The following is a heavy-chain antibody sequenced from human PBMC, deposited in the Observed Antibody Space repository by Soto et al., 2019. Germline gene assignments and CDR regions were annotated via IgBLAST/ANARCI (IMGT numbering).Heavy chain of an antibody. D-gene: IGHD2-2*01. CDR2: IYYSGST. V-gene: IGHV4-61*08. Sequence: SETLSLTCTVSGGSISSGGYYWSWIRQHPGKGLEWIGYIYYSGSTNYNPSLKSRVTISVDTSKNQFSLKLSSVTAADTAVYYCARGLLYCSSTSCYVSFDYWGQGTLVTVSS. J-gene: IGHJ4*02. CDR1: GGSISSGGYY. CDR3: ARGLLYCSSTSCYVSFDY.